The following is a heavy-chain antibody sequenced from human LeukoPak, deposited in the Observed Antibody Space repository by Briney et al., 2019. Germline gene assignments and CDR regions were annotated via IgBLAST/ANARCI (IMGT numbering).Heavy chain of an antibody. CDR1: XFTFSSYG. CDR2: ISGSGGNT. J-gene: IGHJ5*02. D-gene: IGHD4-17*01. CDR3: TVFGDSNH. Sequence: SLRLXXTASXFTFSSYGMTWVRQAPGRGLEWVSSISGSGGNTYYADSVKGRFTISRDTSKNTLYLQISSLRVEDTAVYYCTVFGDSNHWGQGTLVTVSS. V-gene: IGHV3-23*01.